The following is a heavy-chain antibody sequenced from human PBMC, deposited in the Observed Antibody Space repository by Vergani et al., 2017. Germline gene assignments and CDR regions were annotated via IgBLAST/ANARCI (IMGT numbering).Heavy chain of an antibody. V-gene: IGHV4-39*07. CDR3: AREESAGPRILLPLDP. CDR1: GGSISSGGYY. CDR2: IYYSGST. Sequence: QVQLQESGPGLVKPSQTLSLTCTVSGGSISSGGYYWSWIRQHPGKGLEWIGSIYYSGSTYYNPSLKSRVTISVDTSKNQFSLKLSSVTAADTAVYYCAREESAGPRILLPLDPWGQGTLVTVYS. J-gene: IGHJ5*02. D-gene: IGHD2-15*01.